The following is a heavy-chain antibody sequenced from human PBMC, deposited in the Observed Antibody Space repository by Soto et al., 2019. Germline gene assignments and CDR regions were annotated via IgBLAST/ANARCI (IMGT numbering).Heavy chain of an antibody. V-gene: IGHV1-8*01. CDR3: ARGQLLLRYDYYYYYMDV. D-gene: IGHD2-15*01. Sequence: GASVKVSCKASGYTFTSYDINWVRQATGQGLEWMGWMNPNSGNTGYAQKFQGRVTMTRNTSISTAYMEPSSLRSEDTAVYYCARGQLLLRYDYYYYYMDVWGKGTTVTVSS. CDR2: MNPNSGNT. J-gene: IGHJ6*03. CDR1: GYTFTSYD.